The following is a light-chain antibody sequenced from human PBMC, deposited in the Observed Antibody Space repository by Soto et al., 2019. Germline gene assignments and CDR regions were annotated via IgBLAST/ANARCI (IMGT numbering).Light chain of an antibody. J-gene: IGLJ1*01. CDR2: EVS. Sequence: QSVLTRPASVSGSPGQSITISCTGTSSDVGGYKYVSWYQQHPGKAPKLLIYEVSNRPSGISNRFSASKSDNTASLTISGLRAEDEADYYFSLYRSGDLHVFGTATKGTV. V-gene: IGLV2-14*01. CDR1: SSDVGGYKY. CDR3: SLYRSGDLHV.